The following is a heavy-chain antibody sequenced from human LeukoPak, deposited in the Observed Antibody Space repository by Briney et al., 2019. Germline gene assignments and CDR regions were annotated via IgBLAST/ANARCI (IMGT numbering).Heavy chain of an antibody. Sequence: GGSLRLSCAASGFTFSSYSMNWVRQAPGKGLEWVSSISSSSSYIYYADSVKGRFTISGDNAKNSLYLQMNSLRAEDTAVYYCARDGPMVRGVIKYYYMDVWGKGTTVTVSS. V-gene: IGHV3-21*01. CDR1: GFTFSSYS. D-gene: IGHD3-10*01. CDR3: ARDGPMVRGVIKYYYMDV. CDR2: ISSSSSYI. J-gene: IGHJ6*03.